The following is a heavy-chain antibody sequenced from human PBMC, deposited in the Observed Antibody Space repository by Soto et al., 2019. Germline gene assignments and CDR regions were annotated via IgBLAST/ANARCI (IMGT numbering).Heavy chain of an antibody. CDR2: IISDGSST. D-gene: IGHD2-15*01. J-gene: IGHJ4*02. CDR3: VRDFGRSGGSGFDY. Sequence: PGGSLRLSCAASGFTFSSYWMHWVRQTPGKGLVWVSRIISDGSSTSYADSVKGRFTISRDNAKNTLYLQMNSLRAEDTAVYYCVRDFGRSGGSGFDYWGQGTLVTVSS. V-gene: IGHV3-74*01. CDR1: GFTFSSYW.